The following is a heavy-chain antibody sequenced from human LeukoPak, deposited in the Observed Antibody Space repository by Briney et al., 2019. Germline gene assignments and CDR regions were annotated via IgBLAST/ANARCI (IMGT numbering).Heavy chain of an antibody. CDR3: ARVGAMVL. CDR2: INPNSGGT. Sequence: GASVKVSCKASGYTFTSYGFSWVRQAPGQGLEWMGWINPNSGGTNYAQKFQGRVTMTRDKSISTAYMDLSSLTSDDTAVYYCARVGAMVLWGQGTHVTVSS. V-gene: IGHV1-2*02. CDR1: GYTFTSYG. J-gene: IGHJ4*02. D-gene: IGHD5-18*01.